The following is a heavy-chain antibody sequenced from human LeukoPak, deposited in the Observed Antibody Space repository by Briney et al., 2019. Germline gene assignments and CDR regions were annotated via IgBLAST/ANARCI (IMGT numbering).Heavy chain of an antibody. CDR1: GFTFSTCA. Sequence: GGSLTLPCAASGFTFSTCAWGLVRLAPRTGMEWPSAISGCGCSTFYEHAVKGRFTLSRDNSKDPLYLQMNRLRAEDPAVYYCAKDGYTGVAAAGDGFDLSGHGAMRTVS. D-gene: IGHD6-13*01. CDR2: ISGCGCST. J-gene: IGHJ3*01. CDR3: AKDGYTGVAAAGDGFDL. V-gene: IGHV3-23*01.